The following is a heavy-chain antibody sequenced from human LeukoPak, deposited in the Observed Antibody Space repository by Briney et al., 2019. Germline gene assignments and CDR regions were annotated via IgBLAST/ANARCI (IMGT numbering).Heavy chain of an antibody. V-gene: IGHV3-74*01. Sequence: PGGSLRLSCAASGFTFSSYWMHWVRQAPGKGLVWVSRINSDGSSTSYADSVKGRFTISRDNAKNTLYPQMNSLRAEDTAVYYCARVPIATSRGWPLDYWGQGTLVTVSS. CDR3: ARVPIATSRGWPLDY. J-gene: IGHJ4*02. CDR1: GFTFSSYW. D-gene: IGHD6-19*01. CDR2: INSDGSST.